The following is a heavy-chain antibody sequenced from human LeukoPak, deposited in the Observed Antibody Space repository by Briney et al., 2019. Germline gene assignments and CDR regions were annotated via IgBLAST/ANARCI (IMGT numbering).Heavy chain of an antibody. CDR3: GHSSLAHGSVWGSYQPPFDP. CDR1: GFSLTSHGVA. J-gene: IGHJ5*02. V-gene: IGHV2-5*02. CDR2: IYWDGDK. Sequence: SGPTLVQPKQTLTLTCTFSGFSLTSHGVAVGWIRQPPGKALEWLGMIYWDGDKRYRPSLKTRLTITKDPSKNQVVLTMTNMDPVDTGIYYCGHSSLAHGSVWGSYQPPFDPWGQGTLVTVSS. D-gene: IGHD3-16*02.